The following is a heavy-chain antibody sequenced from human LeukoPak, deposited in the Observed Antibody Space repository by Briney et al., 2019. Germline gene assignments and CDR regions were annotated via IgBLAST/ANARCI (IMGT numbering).Heavy chain of an antibody. CDR1: GFTFSDHY. V-gene: IGHV3-53*01. D-gene: IGHD4-17*01. J-gene: IGHJ4*02. CDR2: IYSGGST. CDR3: ARAQQGYGDYYFDY. Sequence: PGGSLRLSCAASGFTFSDHYMDWVRQAPGKGLEWVSVIYSGGSTYYADSVKGRFTISRDNSKNTLYLQMNSLRAEDTAVYYCARAQQGYGDYYFDYWGQGTLVTVSS.